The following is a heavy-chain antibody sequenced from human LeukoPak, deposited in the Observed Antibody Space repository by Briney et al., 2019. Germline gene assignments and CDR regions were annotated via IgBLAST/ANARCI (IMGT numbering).Heavy chain of an antibody. CDR3: ARDGPSDSGAFDV. CDR1: GGSISSSSYT. CDR2: IYYSGST. D-gene: IGHD3-22*01. V-gene: IGHV4-39*07. Sequence: SETLSLTCTVSGGSISSSSYTWGWIRQPPGKGLEWMGSIYYSGSTFYNPSLKSRVTISVDTSKNQFSLRLNSVTAADTAVYYCARDGPSDSGAFDVWGPGTLVTVSS. J-gene: IGHJ3*01.